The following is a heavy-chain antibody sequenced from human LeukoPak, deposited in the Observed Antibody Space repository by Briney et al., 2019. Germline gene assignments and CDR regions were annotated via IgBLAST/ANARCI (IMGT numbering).Heavy chain of an antibody. J-gene: IGHJ4*02. Sequence: SQTLSLTCTVSGGTISSSNYYWNWIRQPAGKGLEWIGRIYTSGSTNYNPSLKSRVTISVDTSKNQFSLKLSSVTAADTALYYCARGLWFGDENPPYFDYWGQGTLVTVSS. V-gene: IGHV4-61*02. CDR2: IYTSGST. CDR1: GGTISSSNYY. CDR3: ARGLWFGDENPPYFDY. D-gene: IGHD3-10*01.